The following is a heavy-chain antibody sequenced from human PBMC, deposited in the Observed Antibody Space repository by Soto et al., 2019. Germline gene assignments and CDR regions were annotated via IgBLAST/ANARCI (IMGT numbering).Heavy chain of an antibody. J-gene: IGHJ6*02. CDR2: IIPIFGTA. CDR1: GGTFSSYA. CDR3: ARGAGYSYSNGMDV. V-gene: IGHV1-69*01. Sequence: QVQLVQSGAEVKKPGSSVKVSCKASGGTFSSYAISWVRQAPGQGLEWMGGIIPIFGTANYAQKFQGRGTINADESTSTAYRELSSLRSEDTAVYDCARGAGYSYSNGMDVWGQGTTVNFSS.